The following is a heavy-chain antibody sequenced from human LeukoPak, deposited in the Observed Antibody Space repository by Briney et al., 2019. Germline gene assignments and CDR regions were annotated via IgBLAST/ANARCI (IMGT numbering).Heavy chain of an antibody. Sequence: ASVKVSCKASGYTFTGYYMHWVRQAPGQGLEWMGWINPNSGSTNYAQKFQGRVTMTRDTSISTAYMELSRLRSDDTAVYYCARAYYDILTGYSSLGYWGQGTLVTVSS. CDR2: INPNSGST. J-gene: IGHJ4*02. D-gene: IGHD3-9*01. V-gene: IGHV1-2*02. CDR3: ARAYYDILTGYSSLGY. CDR1: GYTFTGYY.